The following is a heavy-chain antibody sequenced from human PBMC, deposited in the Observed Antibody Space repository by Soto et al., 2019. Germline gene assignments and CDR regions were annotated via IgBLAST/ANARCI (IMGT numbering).Heavy chain of an antibody. CDR1: GDSISSSEW. CDR3: ARGGITAVRNYYFDH. J-gene: IGHJ4*02. CDR2: IHHSGPT. Sequence: SETLSLTCKVSGDSISSSEWWSWVRQPPGKGLEWIAEIHHSGPTNYNPSLQSRVTITVDKSKNQISLRLSTVTAADTAVYYCARGGITAVRNYYFDHWGQGTLVTVSS. V-gene: IGHV4-4*02. D-gene: IGHD1-20*01.